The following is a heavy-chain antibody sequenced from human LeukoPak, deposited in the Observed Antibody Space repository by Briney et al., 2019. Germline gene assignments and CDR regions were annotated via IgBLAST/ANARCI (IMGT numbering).Heavy chain of an antibody. D-gene: IGHD2-21*02. Sequence: PGGSLRLPCAASGFTFSSYSMNWVRQAPGKGLEWVSVIYSGGSTYYADSVKGRFTISRDNSKNTLYLQMNSLRAEDTAVYYCARGWGTAIRDWGQGTLVTVSS. V-gene: IGHV3-53*01. J-gene: IGHJ4*02. CDR2: IYSGGST. CDR1: GFTFSSYS. CDR3: ARGWGTAIRD.